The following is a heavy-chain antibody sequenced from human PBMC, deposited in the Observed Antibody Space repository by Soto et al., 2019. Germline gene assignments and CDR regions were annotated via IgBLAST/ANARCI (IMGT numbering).Heavy chain of an antibody. Sequence: GASVKVSCKASGGTFSSYAISWVRQAPGQGLEWMGGIIPIFGTANYAQKFQGRVTITADKSTSTAYMELSSLRSEDTAVYYCARTPYVLRFLEWFLDYWGQGTLVTVSS. CDR3: ARTPYVLRFLEWFLDY. V-gene: IGHV1-69*06. D-gene: IGHD3-3*01. J-gene: IGHJ4*02. CDR1: GGTFSSYA. CDR2: IIPIFGTA.